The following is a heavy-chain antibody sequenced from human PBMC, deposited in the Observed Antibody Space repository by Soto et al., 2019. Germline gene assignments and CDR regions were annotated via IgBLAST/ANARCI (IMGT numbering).Heavy chain of an antibody. CDR2: ISSNGGST. Sequence: GGSLRLSCSASGFTFSSYAMHWVRQAPGKGLEYVSAISSNGGSTYYADSVKGRFTISRDNSKNTLYLQMSSLRAEDTAVYYCVKLVNYYDSSTRDYWGQGTLVTVSS. CDR1: GFTFSSYA. CDR3: VKLVNYYDSSTRDY. V-gene: IGHV3-64D*06. D-gene: IGHD3-22*01. J-gene: IGHJ4*02.